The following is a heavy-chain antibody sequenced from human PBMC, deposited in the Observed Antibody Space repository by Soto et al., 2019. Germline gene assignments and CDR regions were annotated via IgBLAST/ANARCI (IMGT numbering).Heavy chain of an antibody. Sequence: ASVKVSCKASGYTFTSYGISWVRQATGQGFEWMGWMNPNSGNTNYAQKFQGRVTMTRDTSISTAYMELSRLRSDDTAVYYCARTYYYGSGSYYPDAFDIWGQGTMVTVSS. CDR1: GYTFTSYG. CDR3: ARTYYYGSGSYYPDAFDI. V-gene: IGHV1-8*02. J-gene: IGHJ3*02. CDR2: MNPNSGNT. D-gene: IGHD3-10*01.